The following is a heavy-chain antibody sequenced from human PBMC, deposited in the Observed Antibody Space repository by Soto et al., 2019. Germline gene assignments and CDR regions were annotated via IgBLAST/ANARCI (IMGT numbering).Heavy chain of an antibody. CDR2: ISYDGSNK. CDR3: AKDCSGGSCYPDY. Sequence: QVQLVESGGGVVQPGRSLRLSCAASGFTFSSYGMHWVRQAPGEGLEWVAVISYDGSNKYYADSVKGRFTISRDNSKNTLYLQMNSLRAEDTAVYYCAKDCSGGSCYPDYWGQGTLVTVSS. J-gene: IGHJ4*02. CDR1: GFTFSSYG. V-gene: IGHV3-30*18. D-gene: IGHD2-15*01.